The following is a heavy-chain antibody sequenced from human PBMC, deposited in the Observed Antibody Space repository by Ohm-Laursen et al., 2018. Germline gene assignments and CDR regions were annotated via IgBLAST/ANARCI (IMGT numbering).Heavy chain of an antibody. V-gene: IGHV4-34*01. J-gene: IGHJ4*02. Sequence: TLSLTCAVYGGSFSGYYWSWIRQPPGKGLEWIGEINHSGSTNYNPSLKSRVTISVDTSKNQFSLKLSSVTAADTAVYYCARVEWELLSPFDYWGQGTLVTVSS. D-gene: IGHD1-26*01. CDR1: GGSFSGYY. CDR3: ARVEWELLSPFDY. CDR2: INHSGST.